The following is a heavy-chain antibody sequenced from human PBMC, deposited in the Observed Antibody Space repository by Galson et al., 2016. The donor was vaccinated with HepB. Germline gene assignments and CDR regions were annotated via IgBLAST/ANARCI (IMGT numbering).Heavy chain of an antibody. CDR1: GFTFGDYA. Sequence: SLRLSCATSGFTFGDYAMSWFRQAPGKGLEWVGFTRSKTYGGTTECAASVKARFTISRDDSKSFAYLQMSSLNTGDTAVYYCARGTPDYRPNYFDYWGQGTLATVSS. CDR3: ARGTPDYRPNYFDY. CDR2: TRSKTYGGTT. V-gene: IGHV3-49*03. D-gene: IGHD4-11*01. J-gene: IGHJ4*02.